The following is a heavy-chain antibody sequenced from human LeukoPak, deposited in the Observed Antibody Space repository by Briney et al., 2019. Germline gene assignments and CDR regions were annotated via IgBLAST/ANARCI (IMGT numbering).Heavy chain of an antibody. V-gene: IGHV3-23*01. D-gene: IGHD6-13*01. Sequence: GGSLRLSCAASGFTLSSYAMSWVRQAPGKGLEWVSTIIGSGGDTYYADSVKGRFTISRDTSKNMLYLQMNSLRAEDTAVYYCAKAWAAAGTFASWGQGTLVTVSS. CDR1: GFTLSSYA. CDR3: AKAWAAAGTFAS. J-gene: IGHJ4*02. CDR2: IIGSGGDT.